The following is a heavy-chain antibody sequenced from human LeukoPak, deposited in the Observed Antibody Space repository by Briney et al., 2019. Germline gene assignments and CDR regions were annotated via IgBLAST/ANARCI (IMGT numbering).Heavy chain of an antibody. CDR1: GGSISSYY. J-gene: IGHJ5*01. V-gene: IGHV4-59*01. Sequence: SETLSLTFTVSGGSISSYYWSWIRQPPGKGLEWIGYIYYSGSTNYNPSLKSRVTISVDTSKNQYSLKVSSVTAADTAVYFCAGHRGGYYLSDSWGQGILVTVSS. D-gene: IGHD3-22*01. CDR2: IYYSGST. CDR3: AGHRGGYYLSDS.